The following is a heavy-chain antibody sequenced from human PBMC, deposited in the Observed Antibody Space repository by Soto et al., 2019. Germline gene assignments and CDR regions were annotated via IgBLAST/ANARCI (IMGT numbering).Heavy chain of an antibody. Sequence: EVQLVESGGGLVQPGGSLRLSCAASGFTFSSYSMNWVRQAPGKGLEWXSXXSXXNSTIYYADSVKGRFTISRDNAKNSLYLQMNSLRDEDTAVYYCASWCSSTSCYPYYYYYGMDVWGQGTTVTVSS. CDR1: GFTFSSYS. D-gene: IGHD2-2*01. CDR3: ASWCSSTSCYPYYYYYGMDV. V-gene: IGHV3-48*02. J-gene: IGHJ6*02. CDR2: XSXXNSTI.